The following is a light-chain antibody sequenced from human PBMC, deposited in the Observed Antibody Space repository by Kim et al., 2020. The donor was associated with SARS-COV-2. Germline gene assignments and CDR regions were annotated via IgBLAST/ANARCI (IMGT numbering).Light chain of an antibody. CDR2: LNSDGSH. CDR3: QTWDTGIRV. V-gene: IGLV4-69*01. Sequence: SVKLPCTLSSGHSSYAIAWHQQQPEKGPRYLMKLNSDGSHSKGDGIPDRFSGSSSGAERYLTISSLQSEDEADYYCQTWDTGIRVFGGGTQLTVL. J-gene: IGLJ2*01. CDR1: SGHSSYA.